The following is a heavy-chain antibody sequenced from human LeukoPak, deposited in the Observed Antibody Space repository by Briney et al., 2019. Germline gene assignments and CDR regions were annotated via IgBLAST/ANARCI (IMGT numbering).Heavy chain of an antibody. CDR2: ISGSGDST. Sequence: PGGSLRLSCAVSGLTFSSFAMSWVRQAPGKGLEWVSAISGSGDSTYYADSVKGRFTISRDNSKSTLFLQMNSLRAEDTAVYYCAKDRDYGSSWYTADYWGQGTLVTVSS. CDR3: AKDRDYGSSWYTADY. D-gene: IGHD6-13*01. J-gene: IGHJ4*02. V-gene: IGHV3-23*01. CDR1: GLTFSSFA.